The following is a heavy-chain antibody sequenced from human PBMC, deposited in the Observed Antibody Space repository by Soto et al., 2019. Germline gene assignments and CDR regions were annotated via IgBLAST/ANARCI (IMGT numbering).Heavy chain of an antibody. CDR3: ARRGPGTYFDY. D-gene: IGHD6-13*01. Sequence: PGGSLRLSCSASGFTFSSYAMHWVRQAPGKGLEYVSAISGSGGSTYYADSVKGRFTISRDNSKNTLYLQMNSLRTEDTAVYYCARRGPGTYFDYWGQGTLVTVSS. J-gene: IGHJ4*02. V-gene: IGHV3-64*04. CDR2: ISGSGGST. CDR1: GFTFSSYA.